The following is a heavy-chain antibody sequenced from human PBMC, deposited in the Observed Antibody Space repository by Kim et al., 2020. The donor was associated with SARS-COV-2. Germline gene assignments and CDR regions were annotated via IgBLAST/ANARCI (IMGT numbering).Heavy chain of an antibody. Sequence: GESLKISCKGSGYSFTSYWIGWVRQMPGKGLEWMGIIYPGDSDTRYSPSFQGQVTISADKSISTAYLQWSSLKASDTAMYYCARNGDSEYSWPIEAFDYWGQGTLVTVSS. V-gene: IGHV5-51*01. D-gene: IGHD5-18*01. J-gene: IGHJ4*02. CDR2: IYPGDSDT. CDR1: GYSFTSYW. CDR3: ARNGDSEYSWPIEAFDY.